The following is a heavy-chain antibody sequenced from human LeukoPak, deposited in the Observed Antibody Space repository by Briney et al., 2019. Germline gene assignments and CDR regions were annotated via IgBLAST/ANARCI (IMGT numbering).Heavy chain of an antibody. J-gene: IGHJ3*02. D-gene: IGHD3-22*01. CDR1: GFSGFIFSSYS. V-gene: IGHV3-21*01. CDR3: ARDIIVDDTSAYDI. CDR2: ISSSNGFI. Sequence: GGSLRLSCAASGFSGFIFSSYSMNWVRQAPGKGLEWVSSISSSNGFIYYAESVKGRFTISRDNAKNSLYLQMNSLRAEDTAVYYCARDIIVDDTSAYDIWGHGTMVTVSS.